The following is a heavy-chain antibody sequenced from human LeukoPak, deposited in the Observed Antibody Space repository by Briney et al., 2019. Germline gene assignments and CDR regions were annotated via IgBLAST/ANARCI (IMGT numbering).Heavy chain of an antibody. D-gene: IGHD6-6*01. V-gene: IGHV3-7*03. CDR3: ARVRGQLAVDDY. CDR1: GFTFSNYW. J-gene: IGHJ4*02. Sequence: GGSLRLSRAASGFTFSNYWMSWVRQAPGKGLEWVANIKQDGSEKYYVDSVKGRFTISRDNAKNSLYLQMNSLRAEDTAVYYCARVRGQLAVDDYWGQGTLVTVSS. CDR2: IKQDGSEK.